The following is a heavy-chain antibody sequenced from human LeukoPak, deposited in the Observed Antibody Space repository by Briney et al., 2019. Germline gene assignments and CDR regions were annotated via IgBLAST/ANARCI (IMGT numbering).Heavy chain of an antibody. V-gene: IGHV1-46*01. CDR2: INPSGDST. D-gene: IGHD6-13*01. J-gene: IGHJ4*02. CDR1: GYTFTSYY. CDR3: ARGESGPGIGDY. Sequence: ASVKVSFTASGYTFTSYYMHWVRQAPGQGLEWMGIINPSGDSTSYTQKIQGRVTMTRDTSTSTVYMELSSLRSEDTAVYYCARGESGPGIGDYWGQGTLVTVSS.